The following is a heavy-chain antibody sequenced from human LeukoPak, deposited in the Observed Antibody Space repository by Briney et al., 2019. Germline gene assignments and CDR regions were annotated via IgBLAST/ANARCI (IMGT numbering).Heavy chain of an antibody. CDR2: IRGTGDAT. Sequence: GGSLRLSCAASGFTFSSYAMSWVRQAPGKGLECVSAIRGTGDATHYTDSVKGRYAISRDNSKNTLYLQMSSLRAEDTAVYYCGKHRGAAVGYYFDYWGQGTLVTVSS. D-gene: IGHD6-13*01. CDR3: GKHRGAAVGYYFDY. CDR1: GFTFSSYA. J-gene: IGHJ4*02. V-gene: IGHV3-23*01.